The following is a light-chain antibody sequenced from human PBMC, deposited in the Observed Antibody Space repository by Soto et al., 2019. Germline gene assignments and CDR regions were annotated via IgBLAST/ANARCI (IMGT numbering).Light chain of an antibody. J-gene: IGKJ1*01. CDR1: ESVTSS. CDR2: AAS. V-gene: IGKV3-15*01. CDR3: QQYNIWPLWT. Sequence: IVRTHSPSTLSVSPWYRATLSFMSSESVTSSLAWYQQKPGQPPRLLIYAASTRATDVPARFSGGGSETEFTLTISSLQSEDFAVYFCQQYNIWPLWTFGQGTKVDIK.